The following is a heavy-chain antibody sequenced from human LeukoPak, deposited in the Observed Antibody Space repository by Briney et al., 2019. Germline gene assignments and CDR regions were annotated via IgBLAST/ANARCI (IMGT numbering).Heavy chain of an antibody. CDR1: GFTFSSYS. D-gene: IGHD2-21*01. CDR3: ARGLCGGDCYDY. Sequence: GGSLRLSCAASGFTFSSYSMNWVRQAPGKGLEWVSSISSSSSYIYYADSVTGRFTISRDNAKNSLYLQMNSLTAEDTAIYYCARGLCGGDCYDYWGQGTLVTVSS. J-gene: IGHJ4*02. V-gene: IGHV3-21*01. CDR2: ISSSSSYI.